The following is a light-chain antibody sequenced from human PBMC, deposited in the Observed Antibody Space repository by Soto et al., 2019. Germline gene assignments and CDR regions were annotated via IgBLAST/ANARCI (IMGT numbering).Light chain of an antibody. Sequence: QSVLTQPPSVSGAPGQRVTISCTGTRSNIGAGYDVHWYQQIPGTAPKLLIYRNHDRPSGVPDRFSGSKSGTSASLTITGLQAEDEADYYCQSYDNSVSGAMVFGRGTKVTVL. J-gene: IGLJ3*02. CDR2: RNH. CDR1: RSNIGAGYD. V-gene: IGLV1-40*01. CDR3: QSYDNSVSGAMV.